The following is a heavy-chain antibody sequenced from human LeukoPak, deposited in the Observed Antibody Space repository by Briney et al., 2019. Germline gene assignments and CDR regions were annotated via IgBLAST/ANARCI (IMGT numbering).Heavy chain of an antibody. V-gene: IGHV4-34*01. D-gene: IGHD4-11*01. CDR2: VNHSGST. CDR3: ARVAFDSNYHHLREYYYYYMDV. J-gene: IGHJ6*03. CDR1: GGSFSDYY. Sequence: SETLSLTCAVYGGSFSDYYWSWIRQPPGEGLEWIGKVNHSGSTKYNPSLKSRVTISVDTSKNQFSLRLSSVTAADTAVYYCARVAFDSNYHHLREYYYYYMDVWGQGILVTVSS.